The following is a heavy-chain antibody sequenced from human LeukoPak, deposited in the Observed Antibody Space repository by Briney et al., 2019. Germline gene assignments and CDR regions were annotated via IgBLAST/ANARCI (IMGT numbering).Heavy chain of an antibody. CDR1: GGSISSYY. CDR2: IYYSGST. J-gene: IGHJ4*02. V-gene: IGHV4-59*01. D-gene: IGHD3-3*01. Sequence: KPSETLSLTCTVSGGSISSYYWSWIRQPPGKVLEWIGYIYYSGSTNYNPSLKSRVTISLDTSKNQFSLRLSSVTAADTAVYYCARESLESSLHYWGQGTLVTVSS. CDR3: ARESLESSLHY.